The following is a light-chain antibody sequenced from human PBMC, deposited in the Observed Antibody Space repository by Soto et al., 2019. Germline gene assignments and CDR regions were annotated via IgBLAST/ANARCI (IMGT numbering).Light chain of an antibody. CDR3: QQYAAQSPWT. CDR2: KGS. Sequence: DVQMTQSPSTLSASVGDKVTITCRASQSIRTTWLAWFQQRPGKAPNVLSYKGSTLASGVSSSFSGSGSGTEYTLTNSNLQPDDFATYFCQQYAAQSPWTFGQGTRVENK. J-gene: IGKJ1*01. CDR1: QSIRTTW. V-gene: IGKV1-5*03.